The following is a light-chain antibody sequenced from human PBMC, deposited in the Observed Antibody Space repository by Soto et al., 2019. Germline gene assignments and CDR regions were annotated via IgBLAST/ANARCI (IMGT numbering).Light chain of an antibody. J-gene: IGLJ2*01. CDR3: SSYTTSTTYLI. CDR2: EVS. V-gene: IGLV2-14*01. CDR1: SSDVGGHNY. Sequence: QSALTQPASVSGSPGQSITISCTGTSSDVGGHNYVSWYQQHPGKAPKLLISEVSKRPSGVPNRFSGSKSGNTASLTISGLQTEDEADYYCSSYTTSTTYLIFGGGTQLTVL.